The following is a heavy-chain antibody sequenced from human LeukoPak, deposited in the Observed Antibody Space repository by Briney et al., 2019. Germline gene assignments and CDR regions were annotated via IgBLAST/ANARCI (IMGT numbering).Heavy chain of an antibody. Sequence: SVKVSCKASGYTFTSYYMHWVRQAPGQGLEWMGGIIPIFGTANYAQEFQGRVTITADESTSTAYMELSSLRSEDTAVYYCAREDCSSTSCYPHDAFDIWGQGTMVTVSS. V-gene: IGHV1-69*13. CDR3: AREDCSSTSCYPHDAFDI. J-gene: IGHJ3*02. D-gene: IGHD2-2*01. CDR2: IIPIFGTA. CDR1: GYTFTSYY.